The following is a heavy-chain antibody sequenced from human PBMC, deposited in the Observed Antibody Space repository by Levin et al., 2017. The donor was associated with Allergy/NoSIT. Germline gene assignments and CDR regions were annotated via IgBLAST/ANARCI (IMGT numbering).Heavy chain of an antibody. Sequence: GGSLRLSCAASGFTFSSYTMNWVRQAPGKGLEWVSSISSSTSDIYYADSVKGRFTISRDNAKNSLYLQMNSLRADDTAVYYCARDAILGVAYYYMDVWGKGTTVTVSS. V-gene: IGHV3-21*01. J-gene: IGHJ6*03. D-gene: IGHD2-2*01. CDR3: ARDAILGVAYYYMDV. CDR2: ISSSTSDI. CDR1: GFTFSSYT.